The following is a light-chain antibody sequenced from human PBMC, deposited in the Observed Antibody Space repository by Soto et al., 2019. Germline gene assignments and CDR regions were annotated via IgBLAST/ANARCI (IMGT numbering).Light chain of an antibody. CDR3: QHYGSSFT. Sequence: IVLTQSPVTLSLSPGERATLSCRASQGVNSTYVAWYQQKPGQAPRLLIYAASIRATGIPDRFSGSGSGPDFILTISRLEPEDFVVYYCQHYGSSFTFGPGTKVDIK. CDR1: QGVNSTY. CDR2: AAS. V-gene: IGKV3-20*01. J-gene: IGKJ3*01.